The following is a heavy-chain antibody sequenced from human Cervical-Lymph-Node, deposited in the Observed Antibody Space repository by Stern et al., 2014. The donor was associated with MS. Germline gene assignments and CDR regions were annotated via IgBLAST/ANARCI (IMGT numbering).Heavy chain of an antibody. CDR1: GFSFSDYA. CDR3: AREQNYNWYRVADH. D-gene: IGHD1/OR15-1a*01. V-gene: IGHV3-30*04. CDR2: TLYDGTEK. Sequence: QVQLVQSGGGVVQPGRSLRLSCVASGFSFSDYALHWLRQVPGKGLEWLAVTLYDGTEKYNADAVKGRFTISRDNSKNTLYLQMNSLRPEDTALYYCAREQNYNWYRVADHRGQGTLVTVSS. J-gene: IGHJ4*02.